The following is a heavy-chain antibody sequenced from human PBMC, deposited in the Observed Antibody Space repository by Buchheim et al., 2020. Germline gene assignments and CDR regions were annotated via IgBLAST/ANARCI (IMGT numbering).Heavy chain of an antibody. J-gene: IGHJ6*02. CDR2: IWFDGIHK. D-gene: IGHD2-15*01. V-gene: IGHV3-30*02. Sequence: QVQLVESGGGVVQPGGSLRLSCAASGFAFKTYGMHWVRQAPGKGLEWVAFIWFDGIHKSYADSVKGRFTISRDNSKNTLYLQMNCLRAEDTDVYYCARDQGGGPGYGMDVWGQG. CDR1: GFAFKTYG. CDR3: ARDQGGGPGYGMDV.